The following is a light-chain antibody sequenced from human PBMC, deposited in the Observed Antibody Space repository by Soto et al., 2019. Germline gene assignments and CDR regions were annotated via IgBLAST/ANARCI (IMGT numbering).Light chain of an antibody. CDR3: QQSYSTPRYT. J-gene: IGKJ2*01. Sequence: DIKMPQSPSSVSASVGDRVTITCRASQSISSYLNWYQQKPGKAPKLLIYAASSLQSGVTSRFSGSGSGTDFTLTISSLQPEDFATYYCQQSYSTPRYTFGQGTKLEIK. CDR2: AAS. V-gene: IGKV1-39*01. CDR1: QSISSY.